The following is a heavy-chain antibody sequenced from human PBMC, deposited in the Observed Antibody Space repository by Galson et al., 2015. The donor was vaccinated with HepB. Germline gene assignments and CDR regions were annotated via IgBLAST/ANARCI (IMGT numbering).Heavy chain of an antibody. CDR3: ARQNCGGDCYNLRYYCDY. D-gene: IGHD2-21*02. J-gene: IGHJ4*02. CDR1: GGSISSYY. CDR2: IYYSGST. V-gene: IGHV4-59*08. Sequence: VSGGSISSYYWSWIQQPPGKGLEWIRDIYYSGSTNYNPSLKSRVTISVDTSKNQFSLKLSSVTAADTAVYYCARQNCGGDCYNLRYYCDYWGQGTLVTVSS.